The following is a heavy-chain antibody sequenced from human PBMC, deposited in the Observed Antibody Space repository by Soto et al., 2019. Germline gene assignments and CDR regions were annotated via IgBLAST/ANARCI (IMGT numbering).Heavy chain of an antibody. Sequence: SETLSLTCAVYGGSFSGYYWSGIRQPPGKGLEWIGEINHSGSTNYNPSLKSRVTISVDTAKNQFSLKLSSVTAADTAVYYCASAYYYYGMDFWGHGTTVTLSS. CDR3: ASAYYYYGMDF. V-gene: IGHV4-34*01. J-gene: IGHJ6*02. CDR1: GGSFSGYY. CDR2: INHSGST.